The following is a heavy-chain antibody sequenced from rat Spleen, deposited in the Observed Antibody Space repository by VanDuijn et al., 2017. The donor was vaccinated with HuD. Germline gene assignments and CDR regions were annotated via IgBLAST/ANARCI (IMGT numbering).Heavy chain of an antibody. CDR2: IWTGGST. V-gene: IGHV2-43*01. CDR3: ARLGGLWRGTYGIMDA. CDR1: GFSLTSHH. D-gene: IGHD4-3*01. Sequence: QVQLKESGPGLVKPSLTLSLTCTVSGFSLTSHHVSWVRQPPGKGLEWLGLIWTGGSTAYNSLLKSRLTISRDTSKSQVFLKMNSLQTEDTATYYCARLGGLWRGTYGIMDAWGQGASVTVPS. J-gene: IGHJ4*01.